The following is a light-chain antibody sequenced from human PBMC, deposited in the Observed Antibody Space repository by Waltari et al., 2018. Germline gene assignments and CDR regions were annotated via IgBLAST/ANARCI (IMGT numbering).Light chain of an antibody. J-gene: IGLJ2*01. CDR3: QSYDSSLSGSV. CDR1: SSNIGAGYD. Sequence: QSVLTQPPSVSGAPGQRVTISCTGSSSNIGAGYDVHWYQQLPGTAPKLLIYGTSNRPPWVPDRFSGSKSGTSASLAITGLQAEDEADYYCQSYDSSLSGSVFGGGTKLTVL. CDR2: GTS. V-gene: IGLV1-40*01.